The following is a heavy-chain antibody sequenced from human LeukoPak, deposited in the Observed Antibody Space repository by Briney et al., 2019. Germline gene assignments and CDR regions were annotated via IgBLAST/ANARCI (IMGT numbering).Heavy chain of an antibody. CDR2: IYYSGST. J-gene: IGHJ5*02. CDR1: GGSISNNY. CDR3: ARVLGGRFDP. Sequence: SETLSLTCTVSGGSISNNYWSWIRQPPGNGLEWIGYIYYSGSTNYNPSLKSRVTISVDTSKNQFSLKLSSVTAADTAVYYCARVLGGRFDPWGQGTLVTVSS. V-gene: IGHV4-59*01.